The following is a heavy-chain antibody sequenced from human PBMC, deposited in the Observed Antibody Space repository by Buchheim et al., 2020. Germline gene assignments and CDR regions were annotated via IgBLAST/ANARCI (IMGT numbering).Heavy chain of an antibody. J-gene: IGHJ4*02. CDR2: VSYDGNTK. CDR1: GFAFSTYA. D-gene: IGHD4-17*01. CDR3: ARGPSNTASDY. V-gene: IGHV3-30-3*01. Sequence: QVLLVQSGGGVVQPGRSLRLSCAASGFAFSTYAMFWVRQAPGKGLEWVTFVSYDGNTKYYADSVKGRFTVSRDNAKNTLFLEMTGLRVEDTALYYCARGPSNTASDYWGQGTL.